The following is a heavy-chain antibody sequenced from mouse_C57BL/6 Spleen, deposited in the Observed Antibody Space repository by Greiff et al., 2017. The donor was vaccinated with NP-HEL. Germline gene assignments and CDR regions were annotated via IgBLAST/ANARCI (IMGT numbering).Heavy chain of an antibody. J-gene: IGHJ3*01. CDR1: GYAFSSSW. D-gene: IGHD1-1*01. CDR3: APHYYGSSYFAY. V-gene: IGHV1-82*01. Sequence: QVQLQQSGPELVKPGASVKISCKASGYAFSSSWLNWVKQRPGKGLEWIGRIYPGDGDTNYNGKFKGKATLTADKSSSTAYMQLSSLTSEDSAVYFCAPHYYGSSYFAYWGQGTLVTVSA. CDR2: IYPGDGDT.